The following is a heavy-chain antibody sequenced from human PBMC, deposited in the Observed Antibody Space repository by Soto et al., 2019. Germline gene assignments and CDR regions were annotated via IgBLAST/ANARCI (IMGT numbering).Heavy chain of an antibody. CDR1: GFTFSSYG. V-gene: IGHV3-30*18. D-gene: IGHD3-9*01. CDR3: AKDLGWAVNFDWWPQYGMDV. Sequence: GGSLRLSCAASGFTFSSYGMHWVRQAPGKGLEWVAVISYDGSNKYYADSVKGRFTISRDNSKNTLYLQMNSLRAEDTAVYYCAKDLGWAVNFDWWPQYGMDVWGQGTTVTVSS. CDR2: ISYDGSNK. J-gene: IGHJ6*02.